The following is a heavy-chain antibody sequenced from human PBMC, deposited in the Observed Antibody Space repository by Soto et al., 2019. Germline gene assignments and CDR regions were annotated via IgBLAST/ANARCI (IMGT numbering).Heavy chain of an antibody. Sequence: GESLKISCKGSGYSFTSYWIGWVRQMPGKGLEWMGIIYPGDSDTRYSPSFQGQVTISADKSISTAYLQWSSLKASDTAMYYCARPYGSGSYGFRFDPWGQGTLVTVSS. D-gene: IGHD3-10*01. CDR3: ARPYGSGSYGFRFDP. V-gene: IGHV5-51*01. CDR1: GYSFTSYW. CDR2: IYPGDSDT. J-gene: IGHJ5*02.